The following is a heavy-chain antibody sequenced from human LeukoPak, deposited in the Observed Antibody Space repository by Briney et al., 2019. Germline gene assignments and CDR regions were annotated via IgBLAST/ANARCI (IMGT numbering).Heavy chain of an antibody. Sequence: SETLSLICTVSGGSISGDYWSWIRQPPGKGLEWIGFIHNSGSTNYNPSLKSRVTISVDTSKDQFSLQLSSVTAADTAVYFCARDRGRTGGFDYWGQGTLVTVSS. J-gene: IGHJ4*02. CDR1: GGSISGDY. CDR2: IHNSGST. V-gene: IGHV4-59*01. D-gene: IGHD3-10*01. CDR3: ARDRGRTGGFDY.